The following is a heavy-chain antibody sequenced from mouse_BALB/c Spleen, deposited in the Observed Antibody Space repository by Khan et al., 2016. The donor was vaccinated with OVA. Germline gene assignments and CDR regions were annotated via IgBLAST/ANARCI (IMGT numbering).Heavy chain of an antibody. CDR2: INPSTGYT. V-gene: IGHV1-7*01. Sequence: QVQLQQSGAELAKPGASVKMSCKASGYTFTSYWMHWVKQRPGQGLEWIGYINPSTGYTEYNQRFKDKATLTADKSSSTAYMQLISLTSEESAVXYCANHGSSSAWLTYWGQGTLVTVSA. D-gene: IGHD1-1*01. CDR1: GYTFTSYW. CDR3: ANHGSSSAWLTY. J-gene: IGHJ3*01.